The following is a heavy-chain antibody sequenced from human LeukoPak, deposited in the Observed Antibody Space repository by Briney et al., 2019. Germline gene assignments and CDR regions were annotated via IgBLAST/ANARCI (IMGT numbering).Heavy chain of an antibody. CDR1: GYNFTCYW. CDR3: ASLLPPADC. CDR2: IYPGDSDT. Sequence: HGGSLKISCNGSGYNFTCYWIGWVRQMPGKGLEWMGIIYPGDSDTRYSPSFQGQVTISADKSISTAFLQWRSLKASDTAMYYCASLLPPADCWGQGTLVTVSS. D-gene: IGHD2-15*01. J-gene: IGHJ4*02. V-gene: IGHV5-51*01.